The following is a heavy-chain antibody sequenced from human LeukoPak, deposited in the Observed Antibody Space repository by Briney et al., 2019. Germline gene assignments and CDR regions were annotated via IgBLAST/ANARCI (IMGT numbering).Heavy chain of an antibody. Sequence: GGSLRLSCAASGFTFDDYGMSWVRQAPGKGLEWVSGINWNGGSTGYADSVKGRFTISRDNAKNSLYLQMNSLRAEDTALYHCARGDSLGATITDLDYWGLGTLVTVSS. CDR1: GFTFDDYG. V-gene: IGHV3-20*01. D-gene: IGHD1-26*01. CDR2: INWNGGST. J-gene: IGHJ4*02. CDR3: ARGDSLGATITDLDY.